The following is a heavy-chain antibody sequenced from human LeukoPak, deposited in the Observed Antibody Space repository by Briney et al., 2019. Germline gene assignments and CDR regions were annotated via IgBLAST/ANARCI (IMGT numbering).Heavy chain of an antibody. CDR1: GGTFSGYY. CDR3: ARTGLWLRLNDY. Sequence: SETLSLTCAVYGGTFSGYYWSWIRQPPGKGLEWIGEINHSGSTNYNPSLESRVPIPVDTSKNQFSVKLSSVTAAHTAVYYCARTGLWLRLNDYWGGGSLVTVS. CDR2: INHSGST. J-gene: IGHJ4*02. V-gene: IGHV4-34*01. D-gene: IGHD5-12*01.